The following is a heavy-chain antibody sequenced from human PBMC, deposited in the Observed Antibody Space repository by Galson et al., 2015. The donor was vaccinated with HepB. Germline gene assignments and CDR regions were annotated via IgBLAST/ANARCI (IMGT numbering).Heavy chain of an antibody. Sequence: PALVKPPQTLTLTCTVSGFSLSNTRMGVSWIRQPPGQALEWLAHISSIDEKSFNTSLKSRLTISKDTSRSQVVLTLTNMDPVDTATYYCARRIRLIPSGGDFWSGDYHYGMDVWGQGTPVTVSS. CDR1: GFSLSNTRMG. CDR3: ARRIRLIPSGGDFWSGDYHYGMDV. D-gene: IGHD3-3*01. J-gene: IGHJ6*02. V-gene: IGHV2-26*01. CDR2: ISSIDEK.